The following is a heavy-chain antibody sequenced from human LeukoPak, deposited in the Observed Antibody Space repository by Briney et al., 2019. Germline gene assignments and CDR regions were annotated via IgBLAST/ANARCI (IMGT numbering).Heavy chain of an antibody. D-gene: IGHD1-26*01. J-gene: IGHJ3*02. CDR2: IIPIFGTA. CDR3: ARDGPIVGATRDAFDI. CDR1: GGTFSSYA. Sequence: SVKVSCKASGGTFSSYAISWVRQAPGQGLEWMGGIIPIFGTANYAQKFQGRVTITTDESTSTGYMELSSLRSEDTAVYYCARDGPIVGATRDAFDIWGQGTMVTVSS. V-gene: IGHV1-69*05.